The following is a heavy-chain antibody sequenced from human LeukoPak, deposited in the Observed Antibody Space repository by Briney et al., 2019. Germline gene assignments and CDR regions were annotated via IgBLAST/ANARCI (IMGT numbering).Heavy chain of an antibody. D-gene: IGHD3-3*01. CDR1: GYSISSGYY. CDR2: INHSGST. J-gene: IGHJ6*03. Sequence: PSETLSLTCTVSGYSISSGYYWGWIRQPPGKGLEWIGEINHSGSTNYNPSLKSRVTISVDTSKNQFSLKLSSVTAADTAVYYCARGAPRGIYDFWSGRTFYYMDVWGKGTTVTVSS. CDR3: ARGAPRGIYDFWSGRTFYYMDV. V-gene: IGHV4-38-2*02.